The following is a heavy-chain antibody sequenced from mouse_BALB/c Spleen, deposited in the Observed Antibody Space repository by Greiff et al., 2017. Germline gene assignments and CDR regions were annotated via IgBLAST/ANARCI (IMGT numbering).Heavy chain of an antibody. CDR2: IYPYNGGT. D-gene: IGHD2-14*01. Sequence: VHVKQSGPELVKPGASVKISCKASGYTFTDYNMHWVKQSHGKSLEWIGYIYPYNGGTGYNQKFKSKATLTVDKSSSTAYMELRSLTSEDSAVYYCARDGVRRYYAMDYWGQGTSVTVSS. J-gene: IGHJ4*01. CDR3: ARDGVRRYYAMDY. CDR1: GYTFTDYN. V-gene: IGHV1S29*02.